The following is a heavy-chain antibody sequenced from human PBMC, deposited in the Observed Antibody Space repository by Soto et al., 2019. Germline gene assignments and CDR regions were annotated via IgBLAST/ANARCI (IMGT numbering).Heavy chain of an antibody. CDR1: GGTFSSYA. CDR2: IIPIFGTA. CDR3: VTSYCISTGCYENWFAP. J-gene: IGHJ5*02. V-gene: IGHV1-69*12. Sequence: QVQLVQSGAEVKKPGSSVKVSCKASGGTFSSYAISWVRQAPGQGLEWMGGIIPIFGTANYAQKFQGRVTITANASTSTAHMDLCGRRSADTAVYYGVTSYCISTGCYENWFAPWGQGTLFTVSS. D-gene: IGHD2-2*01.